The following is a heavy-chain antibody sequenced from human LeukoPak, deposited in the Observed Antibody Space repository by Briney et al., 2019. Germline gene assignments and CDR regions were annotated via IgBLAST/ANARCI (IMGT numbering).Heavy chain of an antibody. J-gene: IGHJ4*02. CDR2: VSYSGNT. D-gene: IGHD3-3*01. Sequence: TSETLSLTCTVSGGSISSSTYYWGWIRQPPGKGLEWIGCVSYSGNTYYNPSLKSRVNIFVATSQNQFSLNLGSVTAADTAVYYCARHTPTYDDFWSGYPVDYWGQGTLVTVSS. V-gene: IGHV4-39*01. CDR1: GGSISSSTYY. CDR3: ARHTPTYDDFWSGYPVDY.